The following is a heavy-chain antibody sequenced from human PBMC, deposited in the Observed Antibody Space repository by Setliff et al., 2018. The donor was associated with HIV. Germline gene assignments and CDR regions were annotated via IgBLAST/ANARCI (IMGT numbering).Heavy chain of an antibody. CDR1: GGSISSYY. CDR2: IYTSGST. D-gene: IGHD2-21*02. CDR3: ARAVVTAVKFDY. Sequence: PSETLSLTGTVSGGSISSYYWSWIRQPPGKGLEWIGYIYTSGSTNYNPSLKSRVTISVDTSKNQFSLKLSSVTAADTAVYYCARAVVTAVKFDYWGQGTLVTVSS. J-gene: IGHJ4*02. V-gene: IGHV4-4*09.